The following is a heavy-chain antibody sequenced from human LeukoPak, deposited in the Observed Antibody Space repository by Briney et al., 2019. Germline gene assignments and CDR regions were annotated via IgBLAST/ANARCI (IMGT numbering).Heavy chain of an antibody. Sequence: ASVKVSCKASGYTFTGYYMHWVRQAPGQGLGWMGWINPNSGGTNYAQKFQGRVTMTRDTSISTAYMELSRLRSDDTAVYYCARAAVAVADHGFDYWGQGTLVTVSS. D-gene: IGHD6-19*01. CDR1: GYTFTGYY. V-gene: IGHV1-2*02. CDR2: INPNSGGT. J-gene: IGHJ4*02. CDR3: ARAAVAVADHGFDY.